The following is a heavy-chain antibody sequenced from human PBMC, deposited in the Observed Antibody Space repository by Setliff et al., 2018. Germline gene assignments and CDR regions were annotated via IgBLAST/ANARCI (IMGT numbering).Heavy chain of an antibody. V-gene: IGHV1-69-2*01. CDR2: IDPEDGKT. D-gene: IGHD5-12*01. Sequence: ASVKVSCKVSGYTFSDYYIHWVQQAPGKGLEWVGRIDPEDGKTIYSEKFEARVTINADTSIDASYMELSSLRSDDTATYYCARADGFDLDHWGHGTLVTVSS. J-gene: IGHJ4*01. CDR3: ARADGFDLDH. CDR1: GYTFSDYY.